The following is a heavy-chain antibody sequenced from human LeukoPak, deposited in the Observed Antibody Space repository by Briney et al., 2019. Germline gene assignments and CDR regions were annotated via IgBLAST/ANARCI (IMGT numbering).Heavy chain of an antibody. V-gene: IGHV4-39*07. CDR3: ARDGGSLFDP. D-gene: IGHD3-16*01. Sequence: SETLSLTCTVPGGSISSSSYYWGWIRHPPGKGLEWIGSIYYSGSTYYNPSLKSRVTISVDTSKNQFSLKLSSVTAADTAVYYCARDGGSLFDPWGQGTLVTVSS. J-gene: IGHJ5*02. CDR2: IYYSGST. CDR1: GGSISSSSYY.